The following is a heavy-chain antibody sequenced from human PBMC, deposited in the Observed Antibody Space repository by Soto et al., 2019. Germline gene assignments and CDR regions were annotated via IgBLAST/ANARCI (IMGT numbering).Heavy chain of an antibody. D-gene: IGHD6-13*01. J-gene: IGHJ4*02. CDR1: GYTFTGYY. CDR2: INPNGGRT. V-gene: IGHV1-2*02. CDR3: AREGIAASIPTD. Sequence: QVQVVQSGAEVKKPGASVKVACKASGYTFTGYYLHWVRQAPGQGLEWLGWINPNGGRTNYAQDFQGRITMTRDASINTAYLEVTRLRSEDTAVYYCAREGIAASIPTDWGQETLVTVSS.